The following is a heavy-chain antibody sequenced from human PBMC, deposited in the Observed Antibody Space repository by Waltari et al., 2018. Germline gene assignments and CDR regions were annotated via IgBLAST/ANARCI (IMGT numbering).Heavy chain of an antibody. CDR3: ARGVGSKIADY. J-gene: IGHJ4*02. CDR1: GYTFNSYD. D-gene: IGHD2-15*01. Sequence: VQLVQSGPEVTKPGASVKASCKASGYTFNSYDIHCVRQATGQGLEWMGWMNHNSSNTGYAQKCQGRVTMTRNTSISTAYMELSSLRSEDTAVYYCARGVGSKIADYWGQGTLVTVSS. CDR2: MNHNSSNT. V-gene: IGHV1-8*02.